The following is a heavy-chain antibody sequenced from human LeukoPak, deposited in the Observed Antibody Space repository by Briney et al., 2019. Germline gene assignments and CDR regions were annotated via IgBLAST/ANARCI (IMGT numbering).Heavy chain of an antibody. CDR2: INPNSGGT. Sequence: ASVKVSCKASGHTFTGYYMHWVRQAPGQGLEWMGWINPNSGGTNYAQKFQGRVTMTRDTSISTAYMELSRLRSDDTAVYYCARVGWDIVVVPAAPPRYYYYYGMDVWGQGTTVTVSS. D-gene: IGHD2-2*01. CDR1: GHTFTGYY. CDR3: ARVGWDIVVVPAAPPRYYYYYGMDV. J-gene: IGHJ6*02. V-gene: IGHV1-2*02.